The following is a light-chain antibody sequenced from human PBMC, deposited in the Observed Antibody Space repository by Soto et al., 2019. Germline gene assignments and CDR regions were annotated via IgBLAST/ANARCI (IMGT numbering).Light chain of an antibody. V-gene: IGKV1-39*01. CDR3: QQSYRTPRLT. Sequence: DIQMTQSPSSLSASVGDRVTITCRASQSISIYLNWYQQKPGKAPKFLLYAASSLQSGVPSRFSGSGSGTDFTLTISSLQPEDFATYYCQQSYRTPRLTFGGGTKVEIK. CDR1: QSISIY. CDR2: AAS. J-gene: IGKJ4*01.